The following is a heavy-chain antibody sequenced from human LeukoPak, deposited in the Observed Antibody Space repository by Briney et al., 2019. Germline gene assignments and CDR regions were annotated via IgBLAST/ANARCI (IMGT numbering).Heavy chain of an antibody. CDR2: ISWNSGSI. D-gene: IGHD3-22*01. V-gene: IGHV3-9*03. CDR1: GFTFDDYA. CDR3: AKAAYYDSSGYRGIDY. Sequence: GGSLRLSCAASGFTFDDYAMHWVRQAPGKGLEWVSGISWNSGSIGYADSVKGRFTISRDNAKNSLYLRMNSLRAEDMALYYCAKAAYYDSSGYRGIDYWGQGTLVTVRS. J-gene: IGHJ4*02.